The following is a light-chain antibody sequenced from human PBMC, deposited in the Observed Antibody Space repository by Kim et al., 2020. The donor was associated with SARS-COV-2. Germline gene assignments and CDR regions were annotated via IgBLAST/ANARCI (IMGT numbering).Light chain of an antibody. J-gene: IGLJ2*01. Sequence: VTISCTGSSSNIGAGYDVHWYQRLPGTAPKLLIYGNSNRPSGVPDRFSGSKSGTSASLAITGLQAEDEADYYGQSYDSSLSGHVVFGGGTQLTVL. CDR3: QSYDSSLSGHVV. V-gene: IGLV1-40*01. CDR2: GNS. CDR1: SSNIGAGYD.